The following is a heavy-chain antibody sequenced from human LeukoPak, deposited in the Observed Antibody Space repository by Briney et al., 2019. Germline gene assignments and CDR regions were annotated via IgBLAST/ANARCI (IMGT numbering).Heavy chain of an antibody. CDR1: GYSISSGYY. V-gene: IGHV4-38-2*02. Sequence: SETLSLTCTVSGYSISSGYYWGWIRQPPGKGLEWIGSIYHSGSTYYNPSLKSRVTISVDTSKNQFSLKLSSVTAADTAVYYCARDNYVWGSYRYYYYYMDVWGKGTTVTISS. D-gene: IGHD3-16*02. J-gene: IGHJ6*03. CDR3: ARDNYVWGSYRYYYYYMDV. CDR2: IYHSGST.